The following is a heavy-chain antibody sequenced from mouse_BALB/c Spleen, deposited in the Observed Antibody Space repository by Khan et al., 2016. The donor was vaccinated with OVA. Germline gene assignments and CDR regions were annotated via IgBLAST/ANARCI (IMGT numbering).Heavy chain of an antibody. CDR3: VRNIYAYDQWFAY. J-gene: IGHJ3*01. V-gene: IGHV8-12*01. CDR2: IYWDDEK. Sequence: QVTLKESGPGILQSSQTLSLTCSFSGFSLSTSGMGVSWIRQPSGKGLEWLAHIYWDDEKRYNPSLKSRLTISKDTSRNQVFLRITSVDTADTGTYYCVRNIYAYDQWFAYWGQGTLVTVSS. CDR1: GFSLSTSGMG. D-gene: IGHD2-2*01.